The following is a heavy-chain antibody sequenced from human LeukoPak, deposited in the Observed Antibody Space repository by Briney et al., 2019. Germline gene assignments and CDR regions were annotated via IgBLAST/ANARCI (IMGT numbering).Heavy chain of an antibody. CDR1: GYIFTSYD. CDR3: ARGPPNWGYDY. Sequence: EASVKVSCKASGYIFTSYDFNWVRQATGQRPEWMGWMSPNSGDTGYAQKFQDRVTMTRNTSISTAYMELSSLRSDDTAVYYCARGPPNWGYDYWGPGTLVTVSS. CDR2: MSPNSGDT. J-gene: IGHJ4*02. V-gene: IGHV1-8*01. D-gene: IGHD7-27*01.